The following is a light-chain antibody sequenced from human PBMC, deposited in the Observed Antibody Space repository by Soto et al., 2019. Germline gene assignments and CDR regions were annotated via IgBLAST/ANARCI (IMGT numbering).Light chain of an antibody. CDR3: QQRSNWPPWT. Sequence: EIVLTQSPATLSLSPGERATLSCRASQSVSSYLAWYQQKPGQAPRLLIYDASNRATGIPARFSGSGSGTDFTLTIRSLEPEDFAVYYCQQRSNWPPWTFGQGTKVDNK. J-gene: IGKJ1*01. V-gene: IGKV3-11*01. CDR1: QSVSSY. CDR2: DAS.